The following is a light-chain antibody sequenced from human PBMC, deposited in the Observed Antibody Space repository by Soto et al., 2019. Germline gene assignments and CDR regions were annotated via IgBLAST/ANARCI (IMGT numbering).Light chain of an antibody. CDR1: SSDVGGYNY. CDR2: EVN. J-gene: IGLJ1*01. V-gene: IGLV2-8*01. CDR3: SSYACSSNV. Sequence: QSVLTQPSSASLCPGHSVAISFTGTSSDVGGYNYVSWYQQHPGKAPKLMIYEVNKRTSGVPDRFSGSKSGNTASLTVSGLQAEDEADYYCSSYACSSNVFGTGTKVTVL.